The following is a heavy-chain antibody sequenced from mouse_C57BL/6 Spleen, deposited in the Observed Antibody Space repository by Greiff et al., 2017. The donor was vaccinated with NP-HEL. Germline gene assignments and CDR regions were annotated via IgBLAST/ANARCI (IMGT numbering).Heavy chain of an antibody. V-gene: IGHV5-4*01. J-gene: IGHJ3*01. D-gene: IGHD1-1*01. CDR3: ARDYYGSSYGFAY. Sequence: EVQLVESGGGLVKPGGSLKLSCAASGFTFSSYAMSWVRQTPEKRLEWVATISDGGSYTYYPDNVQGRFTISRDNAKNKLYLQMSHLKSEDTAMYYCARDYYGSSYGFAYWGQGTLVTVSA. CDR1: GFTFSSYA. CDR2: ISDGGSYT.